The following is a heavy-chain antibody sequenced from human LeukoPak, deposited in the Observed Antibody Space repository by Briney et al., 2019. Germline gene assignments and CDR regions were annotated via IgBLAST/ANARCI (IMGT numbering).Heavy chain of an antibody. CDR2: IYHSGST. Sequence: SETLSLTCAVSGYSISSGYYWGWIRQPPGKGLEWIGSIYHSGSTYYNPSLKSRVTISVDTSKNQFSLKLSSVTAADTAVYYCATNLEITIFGVVILDSFDYWGQGTLVTVPS. D-gene: IGHD3-3*01. CDR3: ATNLEITIFGVVILDSFDY. J-gene: IGHJ4*02. CDR1: GYSISSGYY. V-gene: IGHV4-38-2*01.